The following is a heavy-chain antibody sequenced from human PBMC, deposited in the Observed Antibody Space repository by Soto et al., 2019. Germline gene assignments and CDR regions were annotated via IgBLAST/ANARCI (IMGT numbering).Heavy chain of an antibody. CDR3: TSWFGRHLPGHDAFDV. J-gene: IGHJ3*01. Sequence: QITLKESGPTLVKPTQTLTLTCSFSGLSFTSGGVGVGWIRQPPGKALEWLAVIYGNEDRRYSPSLKNRLTIIKDPSKDEVVLTLTNMDPVDTAIYYCTSWFGRHLPGHDAFDVWSQGTLVTVSS. D-gene: IGHD3-10*01. CDR2: IYGNEDR. CDR1: GLSFTSGGVG. V-gene: IGHV2-5*01.